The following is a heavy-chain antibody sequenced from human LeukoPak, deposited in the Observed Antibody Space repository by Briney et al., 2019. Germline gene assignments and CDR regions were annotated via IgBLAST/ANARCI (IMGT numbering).Heavy chain of an antibody. V-gene: IGHV3-64D*08. D-gene: IGHD6-25*01. CDR1: GFAFSSYA. Sequence: PGGSLRLSCSASGFAFSSYALHWVRQAPGKGPEYVSAITSDGGTTYYADSVKGRFTISRDNSKNTLYLQMSNLKPEDTAVYYCATGGTRAATGRMGFWGQGTLVTVSS. CDR3: ATGGTRAATGRMGF. J-gene: IGHJ1*01. CDR2: ITSDGGTT.